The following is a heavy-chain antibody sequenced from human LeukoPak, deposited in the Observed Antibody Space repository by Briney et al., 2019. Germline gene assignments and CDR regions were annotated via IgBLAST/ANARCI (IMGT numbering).Heavy chain of an antibody. CDR3: AKGGDILTGYYLYWYFDL. CDR1: GFTFSAYA. Sequence: GGFLRLSCAASGFTFSAYAMSWVRQAPGKGLEWVSAISRSGSSTDYADSVKGRFTISRDNSKNTLYLQMNSLRPEDTAVYYCAKGGDILTGYYLYWYFDLWGRGTLVTVSS. CDR2: ISRSGSST. D-gene: IGHD3-9*01. V-gene: IGHV3-23*01. J-gene: IGHJ2*01.